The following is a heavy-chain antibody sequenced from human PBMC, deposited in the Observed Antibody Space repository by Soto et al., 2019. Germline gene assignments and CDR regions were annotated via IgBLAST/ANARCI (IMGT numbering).Heavy chain of an antibody. CDR2: ISAYNGNT. D-gene: IGHD3-10*01. J-gene: IGHJ4*02. V-gene: IGHV1-18*01. Sequence: QVQLVQSRTEVKKPGASVKVSCNASGYTFTSYGISWVRQDPGQGLEWMGWISAYNGNTNYAQKLQGRVTMTTDTPTSTAYMELRSLRSDDTAVYYCARDRGSSESYSFDYWGQGTLVTVSS. CDR1: GYTFTSYG. CDR3: ARDRGSSESYSFDY.